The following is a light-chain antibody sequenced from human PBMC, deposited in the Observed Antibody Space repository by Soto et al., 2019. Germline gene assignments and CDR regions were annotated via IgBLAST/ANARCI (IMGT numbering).Light chain of an antibody. V-gene: IGKV3-11*01. CDR3: QQRSDWPYT. CDR1: QTVSSY. J-gene: IGKJ2*01. CDR2: DAS. Sequence: EIVLTQSPVTLSLSPGERATLSCRASQTVSSYLVWYQQKPGQAPRLLIYDASNRATGIPARFSGSGSGTVFTLTISRLEPEDSPVYYCQQRSDWPYTFGQGTKLEIE.